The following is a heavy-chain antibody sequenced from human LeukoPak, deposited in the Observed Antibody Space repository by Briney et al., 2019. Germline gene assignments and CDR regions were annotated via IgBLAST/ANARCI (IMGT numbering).Heavy chain of an antibody. CDR3: ARHSTFFGVVIIKGRVRGPFDY. V-gene: IGHV4-34*01. J-gene: IGHJ4*02. Sequence: PSETLSLTCAVHGGSFSGYYWSWIRQPPGKGLEWIGEINHSGSTKYNSSLKSRVTISEDTSKNQFSLKLSSVTAADTAVYYCARHSTFFGVVIIKGRVRGPFDYWGQGTLVTVSS. CDR1: GGSFSGYY. D-gene: IGHD3-3*01. CDR2: INHSGST.